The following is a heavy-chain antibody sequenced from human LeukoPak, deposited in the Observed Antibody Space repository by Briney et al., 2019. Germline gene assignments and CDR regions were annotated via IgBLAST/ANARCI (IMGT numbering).Heavy chain of an antibody. V-gene: IGHV3-53*01. D-gene: IGHD3-3*01. CDR3: ARGTIFGVDGMDVSGV. CDR2: IYSGGST. Sequence: GSLRLSCAASGFTVSSNYMSWVRQAPGKGLEWVSVIYSGGSTYYADSVKGRFTISRDNSRNTLYLQMNSLRAEDTAVYYCARGTIFGVDGMDVSGVWGQGTTVTVSS. CDR1: GFTVSSNY. J-gene: IGHJ6*02.